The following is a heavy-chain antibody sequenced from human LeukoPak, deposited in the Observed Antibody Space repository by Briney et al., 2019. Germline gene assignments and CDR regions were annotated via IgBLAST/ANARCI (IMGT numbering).Heavy chain of an antibody. J-gene: IGHJ5*02. Sequence: PGRSLRLSCAASGFTFSSYAMHWVRQAPGKGLEWVAVISYDGSNKYYAAPVKGRFTISRDDSKNTLYLQMNSLKTEDTAVYYCTTVSGYCSSTSCYNSWFDPWGQGTLVTVSS. D-gene: IGHD2-2*02. V-gene: IGHV3-30-3*01. CDR3: TTVSGYCSSTSCYNSWFDP. CDR2: ISYDGSNK. CDR1: GFTFSSYA.